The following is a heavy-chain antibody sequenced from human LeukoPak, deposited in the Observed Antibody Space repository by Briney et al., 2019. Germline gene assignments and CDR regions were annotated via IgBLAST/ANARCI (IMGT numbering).Heavy chain of an antibody. Sequence: GGSLRLSCAASGFTFSGHWMSWVRQAPAKGLEWVAHMNGDGSQIYYMDFVKGRFTISRDNAKNSLYLQMNSLRAEDTAVYYCARDSASSLSLQDYWGQGTLVTVSS. J-gene: IGHJ4*02. D-gene: IGHD2-2*01. CDR3: ARDSASSLSLQDY. CDR1: GFTFSGHW. V-gene: IGHV3-7*01. CDR2: MNGDGSQI.